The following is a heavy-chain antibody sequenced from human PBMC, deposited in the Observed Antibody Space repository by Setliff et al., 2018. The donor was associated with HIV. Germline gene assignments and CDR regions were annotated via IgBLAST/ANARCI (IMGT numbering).Heavy chain of an antibody. CDR3: ARGLGIAAAGSRRQDNWFDP. V-gene: IGHV4-39*01. CDR1: GSSISRSNYV. Sequence: PSETLSLTCTLAGSSISRSNYVWGWIRQSPGKGLEWIGSIYYSGTTYYNPSLKSRVTVSIDTSKNQFSLRLSSVTAADTAMYYCARGLGIAAAGSRRQDNWFDPWGQGTLVTVSS. D-gene: IGHD6-13*01. J-gene: IGHJ5*02. CDR2: IYYSGTT.